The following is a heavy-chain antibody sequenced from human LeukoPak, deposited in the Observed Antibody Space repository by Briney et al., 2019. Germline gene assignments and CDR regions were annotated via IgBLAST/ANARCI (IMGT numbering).Heavy chain of an antibody. CDR2: IYPGDSDT. J-gene: IGHJ3*02. D-gene: IGHD5-18*01. CDR1: GYSFTSYW. Sequence: GESLKISCKGSGYSFTSYWIGWVRQMPGKGLEWMGIIYPGDSDTRYSPSFQGQVTISADKSISTAYLQWSSLKASDTAMYYCAGGYSYGYVGGAFDIWGQGTMVTVSS. V-gene: IGHV5-51*01. CDR3: AGGYSYGYVGGAFDI.